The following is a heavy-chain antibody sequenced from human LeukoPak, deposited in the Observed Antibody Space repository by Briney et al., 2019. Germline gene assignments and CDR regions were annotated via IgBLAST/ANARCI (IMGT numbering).Heavy chain of an antibody. CDR2: ISGSGGST. D-gene: IGHD6-19*01. CDR3: AKRSGIAVDRYFDY. CDR1: GFTFSSYA. V-gene: IGHV3-23*01. J-gene: IGHJ4*02. Sequence: PGGSLRLSCAASGFTFSSYAMSWVRQAPGKGLEWVSAISGSGGSTYHADSVKGRFTISRDNSKNTLYLQMNSLRAEDTAVYYCAKRSGIAVDRYFDYWGQGTLVTVSS.